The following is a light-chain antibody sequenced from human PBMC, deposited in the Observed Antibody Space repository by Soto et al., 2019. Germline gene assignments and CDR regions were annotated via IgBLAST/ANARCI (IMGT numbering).Light chain of an antibody. J-gene: IGKJ4*01. CDR3: QQYDDLPLT. CDR1: QDIRTY. CDR2: DAS. V-gene: IGKV1-33*01. Sequence: DIPMTQSPSSLSASVGNRVTITCQASQDIRTYVSWYQQRPVKAPKLLIYDASNLEPGVPYRFSGSGSGTDFTFSISSLQPDDIATYYCQQYDDLPLTFGGGTKVEIK.